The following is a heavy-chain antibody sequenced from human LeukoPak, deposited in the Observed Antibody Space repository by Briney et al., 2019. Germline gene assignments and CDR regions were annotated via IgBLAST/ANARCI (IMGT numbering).Heavy chain of an antibody. V-gene: IGHV4-59*12. CDR2: IYYSGST. CDR3: ANGVAIGAVEAFDI. CDR1: GGSISSYY. Sequence: PSETLSLTCTVSGGSISSYYWSWIRQPPGKGLEWIGYIYYSGSTNYNPSLKSRVTMSVDTSKNQFSLKLSSVTAADTAVYYCANGVAIGAVEAFDIWGQGTMVTVSS. J-gene: IGHJ3*02. D-gene: IGHD3-3*01.